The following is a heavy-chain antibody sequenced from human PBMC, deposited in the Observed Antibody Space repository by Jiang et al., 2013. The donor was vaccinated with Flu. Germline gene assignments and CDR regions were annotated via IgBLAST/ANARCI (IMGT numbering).Heavy chain of an antibody. CDR1: GYTFTSYA. CDR3: ARVCPGRDDFWSGYCTMFDY. D-gene: IGHD3-3*01. CDR2: INAGNGNT. V-gene: IGHV1-3*01. Sequence: EVKKPGASVKVSCKASGYTFTSYAMHWVRQAPGQRLEWMGWINAGNGNTKYSQKFQGRVTITRDTSASTAYMELSSLRSEDTAVYYCARVCPGRDDFWSGYCTMFDYWGQGTLVTVSS. J-gene: IGHJ4*02.